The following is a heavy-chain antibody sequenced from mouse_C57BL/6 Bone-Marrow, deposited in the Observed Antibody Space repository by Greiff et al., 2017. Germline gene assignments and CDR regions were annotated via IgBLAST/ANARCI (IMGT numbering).Heavy chain of an antibody. CDR3: ARNGSSYYAMDY. V-gene: IGHV1-64*01. CDR1: GYTFTSYW. D-gene: IGHD1-1*01. Sequence: QVHVKQPGAELVKPGASVKLSCKASGYTFTSYWMHWVKQRPGQGLGWIGMIHPNSGSTNYNEKFKSKATLTVDKSSSTAYMQLSSLTSEDSAVYYCARNGSSYYAMDYWGQGTSVTVSS. CDR2: IHPNSGST. J-gene: IGHJ4*01.